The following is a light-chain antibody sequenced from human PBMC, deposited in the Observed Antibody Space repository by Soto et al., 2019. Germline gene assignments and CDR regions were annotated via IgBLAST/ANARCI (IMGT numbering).Light chain of an antibody. CDR3: QQYNSYSYT. J-gene: IGKJ2*01. CDR2: DAS. V-gene: IGKV1-5*01. Sequence: DIQMTQSPSTLSASVGDRVTITCRASQSISSWLAWYQQKPGKAPKLLIYDASSLESGFPSRFSGSGSGTEFTLTISSLQPDDFATYCCQQYNSYSYTFGQGTKLEIK. CDR1: QSISSW.